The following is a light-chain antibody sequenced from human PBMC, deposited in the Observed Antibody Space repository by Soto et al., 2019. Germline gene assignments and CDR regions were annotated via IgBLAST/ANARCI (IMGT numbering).Light chain of an antibody. Sequence: DIPMTQSPSSLSASLGDRVTITCRASQSISSYLNRYQQKPGKAPKLLIYAASSLQSGVPSRFSGSGSATDFTLTISSLQPEDFATYYCQQSYSTPPFTFGPGTKVDIK. CDR3: QQSYSTPPFT. CDR2: AAS. CDR1: QSISSY. V-gene: IGKV1-39*01. J-gene: IGKJ3*01.